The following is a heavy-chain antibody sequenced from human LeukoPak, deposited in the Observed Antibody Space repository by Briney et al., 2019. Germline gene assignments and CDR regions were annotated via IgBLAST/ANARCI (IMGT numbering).Heavy chain of an antibody. V-gene: IGHV4-38-2*01. Sequence: PETLSLTCAVSDYSISSGYYWGWIRPPPGKGLEWIGTIYHSGSTYYNPSLKSRVTISVDTSKNQFSLKLTSVTAADTAVYYCARVRGYCSSTICYRYYFDYWGQGTLVTVSS. J-gene: IGHJ4*02. CDR2: IYHSGST. CDR3: ARVRGYCSSTICYRYYFDY. CDR1: DYSISSGYY. D-gene: IGHD2-2*01.